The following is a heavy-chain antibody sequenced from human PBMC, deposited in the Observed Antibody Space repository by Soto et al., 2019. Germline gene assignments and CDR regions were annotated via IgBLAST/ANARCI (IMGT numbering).Heavy chain of an antibody. Sequence: QVQMVESGGGVVQPGRALRLSCAASGFNFTNYAMHWIRQAPGKGLEWVAVISSDGSTQHFADTVKGRFTFSRDNSKNTLYLQRNSLRAEDTAIYYCARGNLAMAGTITNYWGQGTLVTVSS. CDR1: GFNFTNYA. D-gene: IGHD6-19*01. CDR2: ISSDGSTQ. J-gene: IGHJ4*02. CDR3: ARGNLAMAGTITNY. V-gene: IGHV3-30-3*01.